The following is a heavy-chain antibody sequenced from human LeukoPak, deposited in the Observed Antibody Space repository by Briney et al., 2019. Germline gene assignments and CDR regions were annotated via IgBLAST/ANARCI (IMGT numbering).Heavy chain of an antibody. CDR2: MNPNSGNT. CDR1: GYTFTSYD. J-gene: IGHJ4*02. D-gene: IGHD6-13*01. V-gene: IGHV1-8*01. Sequence: GASVKVSCKASGYTFTSYDINWVRQATGQGLEWMGWMNPNSGNTGYAQKFQGRVTMTRNTSISTAYMGLSSLRSEDTAVYYCARRAYIAAAGTTGGYWGQGTLVTVSS. CDR3: ARRAYIAAAGTTGGY.